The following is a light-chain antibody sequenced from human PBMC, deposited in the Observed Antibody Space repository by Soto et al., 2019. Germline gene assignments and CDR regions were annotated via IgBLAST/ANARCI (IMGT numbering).Light chain of an antibody. CDR2: AAS. CDR3: QQSDSYPYT. J-gene: IGKJ2*01. V-gene: IGKV1-39*01. CDR1: QSITNY. Sequence: DIQMTQSPSSLSVSIGDRVTITCRASQSITNYLNWYQQKPGKAPNLLVYAASGLQSGVPSRFSGNGSGTDFTLTISSLQPEDFASYYCQQSDSYPYTFGQGTKLEIK.